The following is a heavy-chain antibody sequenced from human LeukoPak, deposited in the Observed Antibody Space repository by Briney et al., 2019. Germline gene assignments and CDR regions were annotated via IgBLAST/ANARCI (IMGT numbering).Heavy chain of an antibody. J-gene: IGHJ4*02. CDR2: LNTNTGNP. CDR3: ARDLAVPGTARGY. V-gene: IGHV7-4-1*01. CDR1: GYTFSAYD. D-gene: IGHD6-19*01. Sequence: ASVKVSCKASGYTFSAYDISWMRQAPGQGLEWMGGLNTNTGNPTYAQDFTGRFVFSLDSSVTTAYLQIDSVQADDTAVYFCARDLAVPGTARGYWGQGTLVTVSS.